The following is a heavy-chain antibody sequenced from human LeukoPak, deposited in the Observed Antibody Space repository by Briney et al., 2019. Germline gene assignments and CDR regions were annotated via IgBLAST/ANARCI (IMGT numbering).Heavy chain of an antibody. CDR2: INPDSGGT. CDR3: ARDPTLTIMNWFDP. CDR1: GYTFTGYY. D-gene: IGHD5-24*01. J-gene: IGHJ5*02. V-gene: IGHV1-2*02. Sequence: ASVKVSCKASGYTFTGYYMHWVRQAPGKGLEWMGWINPDSGGTNYAQKFQGRVTMTRDTSISTAYMELSRLTSGDTAVYYCARDPTLTIMNWFDPWGQGTLVTVSS.